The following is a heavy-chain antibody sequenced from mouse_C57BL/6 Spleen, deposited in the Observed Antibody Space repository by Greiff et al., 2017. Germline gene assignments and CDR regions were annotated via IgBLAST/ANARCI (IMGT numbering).Heavy chain of an antibody. Sequence: QVQLQQPGAELVRPGSSVKLSCKASGYTFTSYWLHWVKQRPIQGLEWIGNIDPSDSETHSNQKFKDKATLTVDKSSSTAYMQLSSLTSEDSAVYYCVLSGSRSAWFAYWGQGTLVTVAA. CDR1: GYTFTSYW. CDR3: VLSGSRSAWFAY. D-gene: IGHD1-1*01. CDR2: IDPSDSET. J-gene: IGHJ3*01. V-gene: IGHV1-52*01.